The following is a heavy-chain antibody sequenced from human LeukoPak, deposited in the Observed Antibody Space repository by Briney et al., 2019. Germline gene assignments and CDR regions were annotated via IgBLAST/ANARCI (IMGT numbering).Heavy chain of an antibody. J-gene: IGHJ4*02. CDR1: GFTFSSYA. CDR2: ISGSGGST. D-gene: IGHD4-17*01. CDR3: AKMEAWTTVTGSGVDY. Sequence: GGSLRLSCAASGFTFSSYAMSWVRQAPGKGLEWVSGISGSGGSTYYADSVKGRFTISRHNSKNTLYLQMNSLRAEDTAVYYCAKMEAWTTVTGSGVDYWGQGTLVTVSS. V-gene: IGHV3-23*01.